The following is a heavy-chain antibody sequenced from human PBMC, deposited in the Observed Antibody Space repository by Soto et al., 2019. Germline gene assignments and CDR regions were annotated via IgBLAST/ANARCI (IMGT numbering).Heavy chain of an antibody. Sequence: EVQLLESGGGLVQPGGSLRLSCAASGFTFSSYAMSWVRQAPGRGLEWVSAISGSGGSTYYADSGKGRFTISRDNSKNTLYLQMNSLRAEDTAVYYCAKDYYYDSSGYSSYYYYGMDVWGQGTTVTVSS. CDR2: ISGSGGST. CDR1: GFTFSSYA. CDR3: AKDYYYDSSGYSSYYYYGMDV. J-gene: IGHJ6*02. D-gene: IGHD3-22*01. V-gene: IGHV3-23*01.